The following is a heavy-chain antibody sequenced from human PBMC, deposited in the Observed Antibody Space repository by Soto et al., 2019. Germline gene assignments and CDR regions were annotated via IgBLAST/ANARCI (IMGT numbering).Heavy chain of an antibody. CDR3: ARVPTDYDFWSGYYPNWFDP. J-gene: IGHJ5*02. CDR1: GGSFSGDY. V-gene: IGHV4-34*01. CDR2: INHSGST. Sequence: SETLSLTCAVYGGSFSGDYWSWIRQPPGKGLEWIGEINHSGSTNYNPSLKSRVTISVDTSKNQFSLKLSSVTAADTAVYYCARVPTDYDFWSGYYPNWFDPWGQGTLVTVSS. D-gene: IGHD3-3*01.